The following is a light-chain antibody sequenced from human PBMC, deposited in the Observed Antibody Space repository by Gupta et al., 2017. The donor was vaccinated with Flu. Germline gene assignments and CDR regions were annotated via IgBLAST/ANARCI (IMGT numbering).Light chain of an antibody. J-gene: IGKJ1*01. CDR3: QHDNNSPGT. V-gene: IGKV1-5*03. Sequence: PSPLYRSVGASVTITCRVNQSISSWLDWNQQKPGESPKLLIYKASKVESGVPSRFSGSGSGTEFTLTISSLQPEDFANYYCQHDNNSPGTFGQGTXVEI. CDR1: QSISSW. CDR2: KAS.